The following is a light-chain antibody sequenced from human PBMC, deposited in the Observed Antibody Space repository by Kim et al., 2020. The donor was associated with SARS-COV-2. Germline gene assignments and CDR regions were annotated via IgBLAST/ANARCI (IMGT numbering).Light chain of an antibody. CDR2: GAS. J-gene: IGKJ4*01. V-gene: IGKV3-15*01. CDR1: QSANSN. Sequence: VSPGERATLSSRASQSANSNLAWYQQKPGQAPTLLIYGASTRATDIPARFSGSGSGTDFTLTISCLQSEDFAVYYCQQYDKWPLTFGGGTKVDIK. CDR3: QQYDKWPLT.